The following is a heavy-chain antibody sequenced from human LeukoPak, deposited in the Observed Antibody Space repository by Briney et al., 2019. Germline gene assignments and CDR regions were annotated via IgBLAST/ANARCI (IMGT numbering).Heavy chain of an antibody. CDR3: ARENDDTTFDY. CDR2: IYASGST. CDR1: GSSINNYY. V-gene: IGHV4-4*07. Sequence: SETLSLTCTVSGSSINNYYWSWFRQPAGKGQEWIGRIYASGSTNYNPSLKSRVTISVDKSKNQVSLNLSSVTAADTAVYYCARENDDTTFDYWGQGTLVTVSS. D-gene: IGHD1-1*01. J-gene: IGHJ4*02.